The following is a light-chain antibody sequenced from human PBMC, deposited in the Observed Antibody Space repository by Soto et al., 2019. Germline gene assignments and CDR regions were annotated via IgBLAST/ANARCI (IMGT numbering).Light chain of an antibody. CDR2: SAS. V-gene: IGKV3-15*01. J-gene: IGKJ4*01. CDR1: QSVSSN. CDR3: QQYSSSPELT. Sequence: EIVMTQSPATLSVSPGETATLSCRASQSVSSNLAWYQQKPGQAPRLLIYSASTRASGIPARFSGSGSGTEFTLTISSLQSEDFAVYYCQQYSSSPELTFGGGTKVDIK.